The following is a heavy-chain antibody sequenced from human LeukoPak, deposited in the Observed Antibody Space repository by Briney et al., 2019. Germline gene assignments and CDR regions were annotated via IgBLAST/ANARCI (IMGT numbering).Heavy chain of an antibody. CDR3: ARHWGMTMSERSCNWVAS. CDR1: GYTFTTYY. D-gene: IGHD3-16*01. Sequence: VASVKVSCKASGYTFTTYYIHWVRQAPGQGLEWMGRISPYTGGTNYAQKFQGRVTMTRDTSISTAYMELSRLSSDDTAVYDGARHWGMTMSERSCNWVASWGQGTLVTVSS. V-gene: IGHV1-2*02. CDR2: ISPYTGGT. J-gene: IGHJ5*01.